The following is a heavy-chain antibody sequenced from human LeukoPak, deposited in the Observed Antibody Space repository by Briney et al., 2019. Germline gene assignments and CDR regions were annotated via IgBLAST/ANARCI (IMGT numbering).Heavy chain of an antibody. D-gene: IGHD5-18*01. J-gene: IGHJ4*02. CDR1: GLTFRSYD. CDR3: ARADLRGYSLDY. V-gene: IGHV3-13*01. CDR2: IGTAGDT. Sequence: GGSLRLSCAASGLTFRSYDMHWVGQTTGRGLGWVSGIGTAGDTYSPGSVKGRFTNSRENAKNSLYLQMNSLRAGDTAVYYCARADLRGYSLDYWGQGTLVTVSS.